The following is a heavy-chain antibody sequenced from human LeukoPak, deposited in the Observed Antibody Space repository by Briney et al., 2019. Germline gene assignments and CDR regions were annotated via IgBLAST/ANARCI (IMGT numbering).Heavy chain of an antibody. CDR3: ARDGYSSGWPFRTSHDDAFDI. CDR2: ISSSGSTI. D-gene: IGHD6-19*01. CDR1: GFTFSSYS. J-gene: IGHJ3*02. Sequence: PGGSLRLSCAAPGFTFSSYSMNWVRQAPGKGLEWVSYISSSGSTIYYADSVKGRFTISRDNAKNSLYLQMNSLRAEDTAVYYCARDGYSSGWPFRTSHDDAFDIWGQGTMVTVSS. V-gene: IGHV3-48*04.